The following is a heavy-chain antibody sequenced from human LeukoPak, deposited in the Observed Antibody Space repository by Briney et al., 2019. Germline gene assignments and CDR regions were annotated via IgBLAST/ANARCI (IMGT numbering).Heavy chain of an antibody. D-gene: IGHD4-17*01. J-gene: IGHJ5*02. CDR1: GGSISSYY. V-gene: IGHV4-59*13. Sequence: PSETLSLTCTVSGGSISSYYGSWIRHPPGEGREGIWYFYYRGSTNYNPPLKSRDTIPVETSKHQVSLNLSSVTAADTPVYYCARVSFSAYMTTVNTRAFPFDPWGQGTLVTVSS. CDR3: ARVSFSAYMTTVNTRAFPFDP. CDR2: FYYRGST.